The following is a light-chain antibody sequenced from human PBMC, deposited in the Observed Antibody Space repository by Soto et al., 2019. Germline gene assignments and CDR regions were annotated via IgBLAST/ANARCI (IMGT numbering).Light chain of an antibody. CDR2: AAS. V-gene: IGKV1-39*01. CDR1: QSISSY. J-gene: IGKJ1*01. CDR3: HQRQRWPRT. Sequence: DIQMTQSPSSLSASVGDRVTITCRASQSISSYLNWYQQKPGKAPKLLIYAASSLQSGVPSRFSGSGSGTDFTLTISSLQPEDFATYYCHQRQRWPRTFGQGTKVDIK.